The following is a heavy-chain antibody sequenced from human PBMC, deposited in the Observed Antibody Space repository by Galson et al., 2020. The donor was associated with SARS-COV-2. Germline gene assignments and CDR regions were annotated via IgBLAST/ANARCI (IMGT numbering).Heavy chain of an antibody. Sequence: SLKISCAASGFTFDDYAMHWVRQAPGKGLEWVSGISWNSGSIGYADSVKGRFTISRDNAKNSLYLQMNSLRAEDTALYYCARYQGYNWNDDSTSDYYYYYGMDVWGQGTTVTVSS. CDR3: ARYQGYNWNDDSTSDYYYYYGMDV. D-gene: IGHD1-1*01. J-gene: IGHJ6*02. CDR1: GFTFDDYA. CDR2: ISWNSGSI. V-gene: IGHV3-9*01.